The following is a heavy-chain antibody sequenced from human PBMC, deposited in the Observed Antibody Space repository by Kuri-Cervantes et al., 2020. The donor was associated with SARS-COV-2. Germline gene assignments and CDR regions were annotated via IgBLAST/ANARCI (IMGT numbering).Heavy chain of an antibody. CDR3: ATDKPSYGGNGYLEL. D-gene: IGHD4-23*01. J-gene: IGHJ1*01. V-gene: IGHV4-30-4*01. Sequence: SETLSLTCTVSGGSISSGDYYWSWIRQPPGKGLEWIGNIYYNGITYYNPSLKSRITISVDTSKNQFSLKLSSVTAADTAVYYCATDKPSYGGNGYLELWGQGTLVTVSS. CDR2: IYYNGIT. CDR1: GGSISSGDYY.